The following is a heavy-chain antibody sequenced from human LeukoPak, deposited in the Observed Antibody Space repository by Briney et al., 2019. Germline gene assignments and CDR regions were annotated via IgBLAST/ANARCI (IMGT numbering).Heavy chain of an antibody. CDR1: GFTFTIFG. V-gene: IGHV3-48*01. CDR2: IDARSGIT. CDR3: AKIPTTVTTGDAFDI. D-gene: IGHD4-17*01. J-gene: IGHJ3*02. Sequence: PGGSLRLSCAASGFTFTIFGLNWVRQAPGKGPEWVSYIDARSGITYYADSVQGRFTISRDDARESVFLQMDGLRVDDTAVYYCAKIPTTVTTGDAFDIWGQGTMVTVSS.